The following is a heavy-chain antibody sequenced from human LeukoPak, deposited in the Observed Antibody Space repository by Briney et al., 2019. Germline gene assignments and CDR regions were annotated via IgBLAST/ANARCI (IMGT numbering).Heavy chain of an antibody. CDR1: EFTFSSYA. V-gene: IGHV3-30*01. D-gene: IGHD2-2*02. CDR2: ISYDGSNK. Sequence: GRSLRLSCAASEFTFSSYAMHWVRQAPGKGLEWVAVISYDGSNKYYADSVKGRFTISRDNSKNTLYLRMNSLRAEDTAVYYCARDREYQLLYILDYWGQGTLVTVSS. CDR3: ARDREYQLLYILDY. J-gene: IGHJ4*02.